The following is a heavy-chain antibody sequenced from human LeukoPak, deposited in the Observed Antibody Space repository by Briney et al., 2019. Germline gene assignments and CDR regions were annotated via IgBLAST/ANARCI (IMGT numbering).Heavy chain of an antibody. D-gene: IGHD2-2*01. CDR1: GFTFSSYS. Sequence: GGSLRLSCAASGFTFSSYSMNWVRQAPGKGLEWVSYISSSSSTIYYADSVKGRFTISRDNAKNSLYLQMNSLRAEDTAVYYCAGRDCSSTSCYFALNYFDYWGQGTLVTVSS. CDR3: AGRDCSSTSCYFALNYFDY. V-gene: IGHV3-48*01. J-gene: IGHJ4*02. CDR2: ISSSSSTI.